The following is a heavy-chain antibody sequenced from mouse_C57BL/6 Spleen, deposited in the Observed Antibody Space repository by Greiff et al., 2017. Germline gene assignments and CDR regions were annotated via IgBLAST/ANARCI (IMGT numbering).Heavy chain of an antibody. Sequence: QVQLQQSGAELVMPGASVKLSCKASGYTFTSYWMHWVKQRPGQGLEWIGEIDPSDSYTNYNQKFKGKSTLTVDKSSSTAYMQLSSLTSEDSAVYYCASGDYGSSYGYFDVWGTGTTVTVSS. D-gene: IGHD1-1*01. CDR1: GYTFTSYW. J-gene: IGHJ1*03. CDR2: IDPSDSYT. CDR3: ASGDYGSSYGYFDV. V-gene: IGHV1-69*01.